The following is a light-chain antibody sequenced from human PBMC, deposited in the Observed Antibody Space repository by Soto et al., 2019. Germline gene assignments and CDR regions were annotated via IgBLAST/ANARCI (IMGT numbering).Light chain of an antibody. Sequence: DIPMTQSPSSLSASVGDRVTITCRASQGISNYLAWYQQKPGKVPKLLIYAASTLQSGVPSRFSGSGSGTDFTLTISSLQPEDVATYYCQKYNSAVGWTFGQGTKVEIK. CDR3: QKYNSAVGWT. CDR1: QGISNY. J-gene: IGKJ1*01. CDR2: AAS. V-gene: IGKV1-27*01.